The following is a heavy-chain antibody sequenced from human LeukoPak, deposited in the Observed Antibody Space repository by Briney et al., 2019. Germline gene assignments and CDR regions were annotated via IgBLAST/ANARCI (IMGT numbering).Heavy chain of an antibody. CDR3: ATTSVTATPFPSGFDY. Sequence: PSENLSLTCSVSGGSISSATYYWGWIRQPPGKGLEWIGSFYDSASTYYKPSLKSRVTISVDTSKNQFSLKLSSVTAADTAVYYCATTSVTATPFPSGFDYWGQGTLVTVSS. D-gene: IGHD2-21*02. CDR2: FYDSAST. V-gene: IGHV4-39*01. CDR1: GGSISSATYY. J-gene: IGHJ4*02.